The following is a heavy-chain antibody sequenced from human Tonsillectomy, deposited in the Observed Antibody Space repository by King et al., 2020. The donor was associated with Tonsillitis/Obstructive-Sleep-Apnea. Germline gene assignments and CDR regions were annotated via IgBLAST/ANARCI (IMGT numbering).Heavy chain of an antibody. Sequence: EQLVQSGAEVKKPGASVKVSCKASGHTFTSYDINWVRQATGQGLEWMGWMNPHSGNTGYAQKFQGRVTMTRNTSISTAYMELSSLRSEDTAVYYCATPPPDCSRTSCYWYFDNWGQGTLVTVSS. V-gene: IGHV1-8*01. CDR1: GHTFTSYD. CDR2: MNPHSGNT. CDR3: ATPPPDCSRTSCYWYFDN. D-gene: IGHD2-2*01. J-gene: IGHJ4*02.